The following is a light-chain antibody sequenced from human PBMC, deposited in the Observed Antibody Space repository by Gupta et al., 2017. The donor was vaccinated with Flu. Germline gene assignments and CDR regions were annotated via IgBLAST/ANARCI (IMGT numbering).Light chain of an antibody. CDR2: DKD. J-gene: IGLJ2*01. CDR3: NTRDSTDNNQAV. CDR1: SIRTFY. V-gene: IGLV3-19*01. Sequence: RTTCSGDSIRTFYASSYHQKPEETPVILIYDKDIRPSGSPYQLSGSSSGSTAALTITGAQAEEEDDYYCNTRDSTDNNQAVFGGGTKLTVL.